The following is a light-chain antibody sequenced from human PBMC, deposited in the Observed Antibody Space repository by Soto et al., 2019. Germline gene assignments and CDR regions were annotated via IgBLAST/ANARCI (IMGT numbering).Light chain of an antibody. CDR1: SSDVGSYNL. CDR3: CSYAGSSPAV. Sequence: QSALTQPASVSGSPGQSITISCTGTSSDVGSYNLVSWYQQHPGKAPKVMIYEASKRPSGVSNRFSGSKSGNTASLTISGLQTEDEADYYCCSYAGSSPAVFGGGTKLTVL. V-gene: IGLV2-23*01. CDR2: EAS. J-gene: IGLJ2*01.